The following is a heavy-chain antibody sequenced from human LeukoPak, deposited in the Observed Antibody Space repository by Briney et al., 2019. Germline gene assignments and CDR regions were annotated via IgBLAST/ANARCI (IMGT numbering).Heavy chain of an antibody. V-gene: IGHV4-61*05. CDR3: ARASQGRYFDWLLDY. D-gene: IGHD3-9*01. CDR1: GGSISSSSYY. J-gene: IGHJ4*02. CDR2: IYYSGST. Sequence: SETLSLTCTVSGGSISSSSYYWGWIRQPPGKGLEWIGYIYYSGSTDYNPSLKSRVTISVDTSKNQFSLKLSSVTAADTAVYYCARASQGRYFDWLLDYWGQGTLVTVSS.